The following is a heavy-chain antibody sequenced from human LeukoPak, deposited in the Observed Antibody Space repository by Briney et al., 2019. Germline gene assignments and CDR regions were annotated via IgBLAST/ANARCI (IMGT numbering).Heavy chain of an antibody. J-gene: IGHJ4*02. D-gene: IGHD3-9*01. CDR2: ITGGSSTT. CDR3: AKAGNGYYNLDS. CDR1: GFTFSGFP. V-gene: IGHV3-23*01. Sequence: GGSLRLSCAASGFTFSGFPMSWVRQAPGKGVEWVAAITGGSSTTYYADSVKGRFTISRDNTNNTLYVQMNNLRAEDTALYYCAKAGNGYYNLDSWGQGTLVTVSS.